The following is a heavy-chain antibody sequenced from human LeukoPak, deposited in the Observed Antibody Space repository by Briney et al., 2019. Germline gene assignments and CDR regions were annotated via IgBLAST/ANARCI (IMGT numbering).Heavy chain of an antibody. D-gene: IGHD5-24*01. J-gene: IGHJ4*02. CDR3: ASGRDGYKNY. V-gene: IGHV1-69*13. CDR1: GGTFTSYA. Sequence: ASVTVSCKASGGTFTSYAISWVRQAPGQGLEWMGGIMPIFGTANYAQKFQGRVTITADESTSTAYMELSSLRSEDTAVYYCASGRDGYKNYWGQGTLGTVSS. CDR2: IMPIFGTA.